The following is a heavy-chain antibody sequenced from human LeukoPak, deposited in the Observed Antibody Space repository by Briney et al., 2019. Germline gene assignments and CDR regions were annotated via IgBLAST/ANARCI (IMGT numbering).Heavy chain of an antibody. V-gene: IGHV3-74*01. CDR2: IISDGSRT. Sequence: KPGGSLRLSCAASGFTFSNYWMYWVRQASGKGLVWVSQIISDGSRTYYADSVKGRFTISRDNTKNTLYLQMNSLRAEDTAVYYCARNSPEGPFDYWGRGTLVTVSS. CDR1: GFTFSNYW. D-gene: IGHD2/OR15-2a*01. J-gene: IGHJ4*02. CDR3: ARNSPEGPFDY.